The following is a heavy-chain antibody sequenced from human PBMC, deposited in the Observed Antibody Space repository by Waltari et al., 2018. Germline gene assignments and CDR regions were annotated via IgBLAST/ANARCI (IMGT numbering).Heavy chain of an antibody. CDR2: IYYSGST. CDR3: ARLSSGWYRDYYYYGMDV. Sequence: QLQLQESGPGLVKPSETLSLTCTVSGGSISSSSYYWGWIRQPPGKGLEWIGYIYYSGSTNYNPSLKSRVTISVDTSKNQFSLKLSSVTAADTAVYYCARLSSGWYRDYYYYGMDVWGQGTTVTVSS. J-gene: IGHJ6*02. CDR1: GGSISSSSYY. V-gene: IGHV4-61*05. D-gene: IGHD6-19*01.